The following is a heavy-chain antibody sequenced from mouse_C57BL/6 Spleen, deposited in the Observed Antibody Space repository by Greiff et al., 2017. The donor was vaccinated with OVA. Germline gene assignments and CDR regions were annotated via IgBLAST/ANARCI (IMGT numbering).Heavy chain of an antibody. CDR3: AKLANWEDY. V-gene: IGHV1-64*01. CDR2: IHPNSGST. CDR1: GYTFTSYW. Sequence: QVHVKQPGAELVKPGASVKLSCKASGYTFTSYWMHWVKQRPGQGLEWIGMIHPNSGSTNYNEKFKSKATLTVDKSSSTAYMQLSSLTSEDSAVYYCAKLANWEDYWGQGTTLTVSS. D-gene: IGHD4-1*01. J-gene: IGHJ2*01.